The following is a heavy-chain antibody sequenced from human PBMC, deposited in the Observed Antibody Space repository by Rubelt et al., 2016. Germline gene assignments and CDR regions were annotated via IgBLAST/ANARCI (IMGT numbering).Heavy chain of an antibody. CDR3: ATSHGGH. CDR1: GFTFSRSS. D-gene: IGHD3-10*01. Sequence: EIQLVASGGGLVQPGGSLRLSCAASGFTFSRSSLSWGRQSPGKGLEWVANINEDGSGEHYVDSVKGRFPISRENTKNSLYLQMGRRGAEGTAVYYCATSHGGHWGQGSLVTVSS. CDR2: INEDGSGE. J-gene: IGHJ4*02. V-gene: IGHV3-7*01.